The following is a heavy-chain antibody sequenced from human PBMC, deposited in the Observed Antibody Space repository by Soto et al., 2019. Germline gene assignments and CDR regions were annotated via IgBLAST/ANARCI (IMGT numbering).Heavy chain of an antibody. CDR2: IYWDDDK. CDR3: AHSGCGDGDPCFDY. V-gene: IGHV2-5*02. Sequence: QITLKESGSDLVRPTQTLTLICSFSGFSLTTSPVGVGWIRQPPGKALEWLALIYWDDDKRYSPSLRSRLTITKDTSRNQVVLTMTNMDPVDTGTYYCAHSGCGDGDPCFDYWGQGALVAVSS. D-gene: IGHD4-17*01. J-gene: IGHJ4*02. CDR1: GFSLTTSPVG.